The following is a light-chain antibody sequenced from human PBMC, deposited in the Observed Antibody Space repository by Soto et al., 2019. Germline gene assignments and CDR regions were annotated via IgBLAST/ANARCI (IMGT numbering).Light chain of an antibody. CDR3: QSYDSSLSGLDVV. CDR2: GNS. CDR1: GSNIGAGYD. Sequence: QSVLTQPPSVSGAPGQRVTISCTGSGSNIGAGYDVHWYQQLPGTAPKLLIYGNSNRPSGVPDRFSGSKSGTSASLAITGLQAEDEADYYCQSYDSSLSGLDVVFGGGTKLTVL. V-gene: IGLV1-40*01. J-gene: IGLJ2*01.